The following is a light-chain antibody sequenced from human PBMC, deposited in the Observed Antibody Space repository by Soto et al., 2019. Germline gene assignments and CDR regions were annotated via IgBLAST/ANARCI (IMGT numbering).Light chain of an antibody. CDR2: DVS. J-gene: IGLJ1*01. CDR3: CSYASSTSYA. CDR1: SSDVGGYNY. Sequence: QSVLTQPASVSGSPGQSSTISCTGTSSDVGGYNYVTWYQQHPGEAPKLMIHDVSSRASGVPNRFSGSKSGTTASLTISGLQADDEADYYCCSYASSTSYAFGTGTKVTVL. V-gene: IGLV2-14*03.